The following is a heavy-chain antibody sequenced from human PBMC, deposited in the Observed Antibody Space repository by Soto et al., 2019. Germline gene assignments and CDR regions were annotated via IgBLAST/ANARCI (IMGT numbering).Heavy chain of an antibody. Sequence: GGSLRLSCAASGFTFSNSWMHWVRQAPGKGLVWVSYINSDGSTTTYADSVKGRFTISRDNAKNTVYLQITSLTAEDTAVYYCARDRSYTTDYCGQGPLATVSS. D-gene: IGHD1-26*01. CDR3: ARDRSYTTDY. J-gene: IGHJ4*02. CDR2: INSDGSTT. V-gene: IGHV3-74*01. CDR1: GFTFSNSW.